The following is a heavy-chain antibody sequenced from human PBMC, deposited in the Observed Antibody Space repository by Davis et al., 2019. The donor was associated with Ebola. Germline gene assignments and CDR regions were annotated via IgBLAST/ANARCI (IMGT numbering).Heavy chain of an antibody. Sequence: SETLSLTCTVSGGSISSYYWSWIRQPPGKRLEWLWYIYYSGSTHYNPSLKSRVTISVDTSKNQFSLKLSSVTAADTAVYYCARLDAVGFGGLDVWGQGTTVTVSS. CDR2: IYYSGST. J-gene: IGHJ6*02. CDR3: ARLDAVGFGGLDV. D-gene: IGHD3-10*01. V-gene: IGHV4-59*08. CDR1: GGSISSYY.